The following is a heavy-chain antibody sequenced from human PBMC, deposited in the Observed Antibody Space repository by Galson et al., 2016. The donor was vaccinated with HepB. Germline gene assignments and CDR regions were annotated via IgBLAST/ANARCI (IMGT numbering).Heavy chain of an antibody. D-gene: IGHD2-15*01. CDR1: GFTFNNYG. V-gene: IGHV1-18*01. Sequence: SLKVSCEASGFTFNNYGISWVRQAPGQGLEWLGWISVNSGNTYYAHTLQGRVTITTDTSTRIAYMELTSLRSDDTAVYYCARMVVQRYVYHAMDVWGKGTTVTVSS. CDR3: ARMVVQRYVYHAMDV. J-gene: IGHJ6*04. CDR2: ISVNSGNT.